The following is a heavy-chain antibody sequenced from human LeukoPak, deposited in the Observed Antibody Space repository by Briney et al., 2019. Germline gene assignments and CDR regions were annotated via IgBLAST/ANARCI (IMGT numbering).Heavy chain of an antibody. CDR1: GFTFSDYY. V-gene: IGHV3-23*01. D-gene: IGHD3-9*01. CDR2: ISGSGGST. CDR3: AVGHIDYDILTGYSSGMDV. J-gene: IGHJ6*02. Sequence: GGPLRLSCAASGFTFSDYYMSWIRQAPGKGLEWVSAISGSGGSTYYADSVKGRFTISRDNSKNTLYLQMNSLRAEDTAVYYCAVGHIDYDILTGYSSGMDVWGQGTTVTVSS.